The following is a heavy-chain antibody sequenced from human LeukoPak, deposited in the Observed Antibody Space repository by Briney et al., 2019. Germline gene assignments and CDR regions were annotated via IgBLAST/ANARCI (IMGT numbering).Heavy chain of an antibody. CDR2: INWNGGST. CDR3: AAITIFGVVLDAFDI. Sequence: GGSLRLSCAASGFTFDDYGMSWVRQAPGKGLEWVSSINWNGGSTGYADSVKGRFTMSRDNVKKSLYLQMNSLRAEDTAVYYCAAITIFGVVLDAFDIWGQGTVVTVSS. CDR1: GFTFDDYG. V-gene: IGHV3-20*04. J-gene: IGHJ3*02. D-gene: IGHD3-3*01.